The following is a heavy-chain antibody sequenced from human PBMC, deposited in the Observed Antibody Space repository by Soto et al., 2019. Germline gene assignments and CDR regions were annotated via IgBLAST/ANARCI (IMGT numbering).Heavy chain of an antibody. CDR1: SGSISGSY. D-gene: IGHD6-13*01. Sequence: PSETLSLTCSVSSGSISGSYWTWIRQPPGKGLEWIGYIFHSGNTNYNPSLKSRVTISVDTSKNQFSLRLSSVTAADTAVYYCAWGAAAGRGGFWGQGTLVTVSS. V-gene: IGHV4-59*01. CDR3: AWGAAAGRGGF. CDR2: IFHSGNT. J-gene: IGHJ4*02.